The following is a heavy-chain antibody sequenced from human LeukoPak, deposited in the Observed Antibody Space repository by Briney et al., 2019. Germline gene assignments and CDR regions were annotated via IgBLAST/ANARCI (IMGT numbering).Heavy chain of an antibody. D-gene: IGHD3-10*01. CDR2: ISSSGSTI. V-gene: IGHV3-48*03. CDR1: GFTFSSYE. J-gene: IGHJ3*02. Sequence: GGSLRLSCAASGFTFSSYEMNWVRQAPGKGLEWVSYISSSGSTIYYADSVKGRFTISRDNAKNSLYLQMNSLRAEDTALYYCAAIWFGELDAFDIWGQGTMVTVSS. CDR3: AAIWFGELDAFDI.